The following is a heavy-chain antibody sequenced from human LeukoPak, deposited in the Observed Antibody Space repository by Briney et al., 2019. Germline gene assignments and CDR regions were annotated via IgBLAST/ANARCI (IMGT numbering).Heavy chain of an antibody. J-gene: IGHJ4*02. Sequence: SETLSLTCTVSGGSISSYYWSWIRQPPGKGLEWIGYIYYGGSTNYNPSLKSRVTISVDTSKNQFSLKLSSVTAADTAVYYCARHPRYYFDYWGQGTLVTVSS. CDR3: ARHPRYYFDY. V-gene: IGHV4-59*08. CDR2: IYYGGST. CDR1: GGSISSYY.